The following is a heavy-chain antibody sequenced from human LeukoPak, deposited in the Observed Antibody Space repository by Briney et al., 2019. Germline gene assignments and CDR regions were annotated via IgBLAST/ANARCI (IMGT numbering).Heavy chain of an antibody. CDR2: IYYTGST. D-gene: IGHD6-19*01. Sequence: SGTLSLTCTVSGASISSYYWSWVRQLPGEGLEWIGYIYYTGSTNYNPSLKSRVTMSVDTSKNQLSLNLKSVTAADTAVYYCARDRWLDFWGQGTLVTVSS. J-gene: IGHJ4*02. V-gene: IGHV4-59*01. CDR1: GASISSYY. CDR3: ARDRWLDF.